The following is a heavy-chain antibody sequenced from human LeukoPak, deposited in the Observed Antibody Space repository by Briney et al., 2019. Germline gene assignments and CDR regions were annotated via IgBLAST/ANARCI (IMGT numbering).Heavy chain of an antibody. D-gene: IGHD6-19*01. J-gene: IGHJ4*02. CDR3: ARHSSGWSPTDY. CDR2: IYYSGST. Sequence: SGTPSLTCTVSGGSISSYYWSWIRQPPGKGLEWIGYIYYSGSTNYNPSLKSRVTISVDTSKNQFSLKLSSVTAADTAVYYCARHSSGWSPTDYWGQGTLVTVSS. V-gene: IGHV4-59*08. CDR1: GGSISSYY.